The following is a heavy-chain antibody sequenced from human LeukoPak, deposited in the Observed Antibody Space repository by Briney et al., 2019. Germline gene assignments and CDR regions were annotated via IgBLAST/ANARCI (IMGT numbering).Heavy chain of an antibody. CDR1: GFTFSSYA. Sequence: GGTLRLSCAASGFTFSSYAMNWVRQAPGKGLEWVSGINASGRSTYYAGSVKGRFTISRDNAKNSLYLQLNSLRAEDTAVYYCARSLVVGATYPYHWGQGTLVTVSS. J-gene: IGHJ5*02. CDR3: ARSLVVGATYPYH. V-gene: IGHV3-23*01. D-gene: IGHD1-26*01. CDR2: INASGRST.